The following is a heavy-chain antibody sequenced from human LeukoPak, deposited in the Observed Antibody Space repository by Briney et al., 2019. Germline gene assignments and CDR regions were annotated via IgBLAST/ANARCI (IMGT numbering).Heavy chain of an antibody. D-gene: IGHD3-22*01. V-gene: IGHV4-38-2*02. CDR1: HYSISSNHY. CDR3: ARSSGYMSY. Sequence: PSETLSLTCTVSHYSISSNHYWGWIRQPPGKGLEWIGSIYHSGSTYYNPSLKSRVTISVDTSKNQFSLKLTSVTAADTAVYYCARSSGYMSYWGQGTLVTVSS. CDR2: IYHSGST. J-gene: IGHJ4*02.